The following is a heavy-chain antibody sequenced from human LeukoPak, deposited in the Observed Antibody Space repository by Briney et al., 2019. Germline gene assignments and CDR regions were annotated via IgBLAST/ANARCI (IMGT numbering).Heavy chain of an antibody. J-gene: IGHJ4*02. D-gene: IGHD6-13*01. CDR2: SNYSGST. V-gene: IGHV4-59*08. CDR1: GSSISSYY. CDR3: ARHSGSGSDWYAPYDY. Sequence: PSETLSLTCTVSGSSISSYYWSWTRQPPGKGLEWIGYSNYSGSTNYNPSLKSRVTISADTAKNRFSLKLSSVTAADTAVYYCARHSGSGSDWYAPYDYWGQGTLVSVSS.